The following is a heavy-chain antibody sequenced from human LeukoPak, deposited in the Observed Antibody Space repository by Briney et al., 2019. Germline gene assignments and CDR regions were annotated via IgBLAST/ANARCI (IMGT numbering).Heavy chain of an antibody. D-gene: IGHD6-6*01. J-gene: IGHJ4*02. V-gene: IGHV3-23*01. CDR3: AKTPFIAAQPAPFDY. CDR1: GFTFSSYA. CDR2: ISGSGGST. Sequence: PGGSLRLSCAASGFTFSSYAMSWVRQAPGKGLEWVSAISGSGGSTYYADSVKGRFTISRDNSKNTLYLQMNILRAEDTAVYYCAKTPFIAAQPAPFDYWGQGTLVTVSS.